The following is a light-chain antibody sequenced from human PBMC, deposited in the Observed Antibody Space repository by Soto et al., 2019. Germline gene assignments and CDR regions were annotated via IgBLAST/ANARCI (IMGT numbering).Light chain of an antibody. Sequence: EIVWTQSLGTLSFAPGERGTLSCRASQSVDSNYLAWYQQKPGQAPRVLIYDASIRATGIPDRFSGSGSGTDFTLTISRLEPEDSAVYYCQQYDSSPLTFGGGTKVDIK. V-gene: IGKV3-20*01. CDR3: QQYDSSPLT. J-gene: IGKJ4*01. CDR1: QSVDSNY. CDR2: DAS.